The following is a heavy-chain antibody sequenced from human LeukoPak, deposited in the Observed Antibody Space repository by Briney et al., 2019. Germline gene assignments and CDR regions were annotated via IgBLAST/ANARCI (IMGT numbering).Heavy chain of an antibody. V-gene: IGHV1-69*13. D-gene: IGHD2-2*01. CDR3: ASNQEDIVVVPAVLRDYYYYGMDV. CDR2: IIPIFGTA. J-gene: IGHJ6*02. Sequence: SVKVSCKASGYTFTGYYMHWVRQAPGQGLEWMGGIIPIFGTANYAQKFQGRVTITADESTSTAYMELSSLRSEDTAVYYCASNQEDIVVVPAVLRDYYYYGMDVWGQGTTVTDSS. CDR1: GYTFTGYY.